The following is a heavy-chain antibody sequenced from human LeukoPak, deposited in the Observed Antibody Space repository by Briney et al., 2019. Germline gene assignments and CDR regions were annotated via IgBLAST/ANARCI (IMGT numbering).Heavy chain of an antibody. V-gene: IGHV3-21*01. Sequence: PGGSLRLSCAASGFTFSSYSVNWVRQAPGKGLEWVSSITSSSSHIYDADSVKGRFTISRDNAKNSLYLQMNSLRAEDTAVYYCARDGRMATTDTEQFDYWGQGTLVTVSS. CDR3: ARDGRMATTDTEQFDY. CDR2: ITSSSSHI. CDR1: GFTFSSYS. J-gene: IGHJ4*02. D-gene: IGHD5-24*01.